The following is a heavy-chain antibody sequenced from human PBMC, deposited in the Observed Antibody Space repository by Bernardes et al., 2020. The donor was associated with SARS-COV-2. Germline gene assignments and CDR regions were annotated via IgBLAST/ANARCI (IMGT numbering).Heavy chain of an antibody. CDR3: AKARSTKTSAFDY. Sequence: GGSLRLSCAASGTTFSSYAMSWVRQAPGKGLEWVSVISTIGGSTYYADSVKGRFTISRDNSKNTLYLQMNSLRVEDTAVYFCAKARSTKTSAFDYWGQGTLVTVSS. CDR2: ISTIGGST. V-gene: IGHV3-23*01. J-gene: IGHJ4*02. CDR1: GTTFSSYA.